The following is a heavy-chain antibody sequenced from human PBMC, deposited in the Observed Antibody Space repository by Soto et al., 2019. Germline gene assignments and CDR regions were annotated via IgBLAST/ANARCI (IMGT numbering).Heavy chain of an antibody. D-gene: IGHD2-2*01. CDR3: ARDQIELGYCSSTSCHYHDWFDP. CDR2: ISSSSSYI. J-gene: IGHJ5*02. V-gene: IGHV3-21*01. CDR1: GFTFSSYS. Sequence: EVQLVESGGGLVKPGGSLRLSCAASGFTFSSYSMNWVRQAPGKGLEWVSSISSSSSYIYYADSVKGRFTISRDNAKNSLYLQMNSLRAEDTAVYYCARDQIELGYCSSTSCHYHDWFDPWGQGTLVTVSS.